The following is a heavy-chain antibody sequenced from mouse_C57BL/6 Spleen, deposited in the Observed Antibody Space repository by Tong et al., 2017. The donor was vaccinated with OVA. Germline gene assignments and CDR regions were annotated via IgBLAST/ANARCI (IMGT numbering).Heavy chain of an antibody. CDR1: VYTFTSYW. D-gene: IGHD2-3*01. Sequence: VQLQESGAELVRPGASVTLSCKASVYTFTSYWMHWVKQRPGQGLEWIGYINPSSGYTKYNQKFKDKATLTADKSSSTAYMQLSSLTYEDSAVYYCARGLLYDGAMDYWGQGTSVTVSS. CDR2: INPSSGYT. J-gene: IGHJ4*01. V-gene: IGHV1-7*01. CDR3: ARGLLYDGAMDY.